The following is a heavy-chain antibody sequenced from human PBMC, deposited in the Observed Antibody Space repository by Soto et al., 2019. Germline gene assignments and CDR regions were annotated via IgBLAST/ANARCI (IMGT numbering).Heavy chain of an antibody. Sequence: GGSLRLSCAASGFTFSSYAMSWVRQAPGKGLEWVSAISGSGGSTYYADSVKGRFTISRDNSKNTLYLQMNSLRAEDTAVYYCTKSQQLVRYYYYGMDVWGQGTTVTV. V-gene: IGHV3-23*01. CDR1: GFTFSSYA. CDR2: ISGSGGST. J-gene: IGHJ6*02. D-gene: IGHD6-13*01. CDR3: TKSQQLVRYYYYGMDV.